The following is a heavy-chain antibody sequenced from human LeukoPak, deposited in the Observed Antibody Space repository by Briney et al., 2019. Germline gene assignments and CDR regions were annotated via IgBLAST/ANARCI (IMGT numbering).Heavy chain of an antibody. D-gene: IGHD6-13*01. V-gene: IGHV3-23*01. Sequence: GGSLRLSCAASGFTFSSYAMSWVRQAPGKGLEWVSAISGSGGSTYYADSVKGRFTISRDNSKNTLYLQMNSLRAEDTAVYYCARVSSSWCGRLYYYYMDVWGKGTTVTVSS. CDR1: GFTFSSYA. CDR2: ISGSGGST. CDR3: ARVSSSWCGRLYYYYMDV. J-gene: IGHJ6*03.